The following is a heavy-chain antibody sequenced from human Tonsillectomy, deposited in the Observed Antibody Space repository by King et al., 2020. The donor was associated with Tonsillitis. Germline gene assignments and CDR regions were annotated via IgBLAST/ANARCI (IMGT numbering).Heavy chain of an antibody. Sequence: LQLQESGPGLVKPPETLSLTCTVSGGSVSSNSYYWGWVRQPPGKGLEWIGTMYYSGSTYYNPSLKSRVTISADTSKNQFSLKLSSVTAADTAVYYCARGYCSGGSCYFDPYYFDYWGQGTLVTVSS. CDR2: MYYSGST. V-gene: IGHV4-39*01. J-gene: IGHJ4*02. CDR3: ARGYCSGGSCYFDPYYFDY. CDR1: GGSVSSNSYY. D-gene: IGHD2-15*01.